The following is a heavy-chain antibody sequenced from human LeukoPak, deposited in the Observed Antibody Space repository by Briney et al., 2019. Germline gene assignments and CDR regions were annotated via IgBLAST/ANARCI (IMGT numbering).Heavy chain of an antibody. CDR3: ARDSKESEYSDLDC. D-gene: IGHD4-17*01. J-gene: IGHJ4*02. Sequence: GGSLRLSCAASGFTFSNYEMNWVRQAPGKGLEWLSYISSSGSSIYYADSVKGRFTISRDDAKNSLYLQMNSLRAEDTAVYYCARDSKESEYSDLDCWGQGTLVTVSS. V-gene: IGHV3-48*03. CDR2: ISSSGSSI. CDR1: GFTFSNYE.